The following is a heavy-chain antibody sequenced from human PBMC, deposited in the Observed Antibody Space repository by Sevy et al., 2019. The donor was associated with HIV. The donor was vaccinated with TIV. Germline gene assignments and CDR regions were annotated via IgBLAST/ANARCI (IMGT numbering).Heavy chain of an antibody. V-gene: IGHV3-7*01. Sequence: GGSLRLSCAASGFTLSNYWMSWVRQAPGKGLEWVANIKQDGSDKHYVDSVKGRFTISRDNAKNSLYLQMNSLRAEDTAVYYCARDLYSGSYYENYWGQGTLVTVSS. CDR2: IKQDGSDK. J-gene: IGHJ4*02. CDR1: GFTLSNYW. CDR3: ARDLYSGSYYENY. D-gene: IGHD1-26*01.